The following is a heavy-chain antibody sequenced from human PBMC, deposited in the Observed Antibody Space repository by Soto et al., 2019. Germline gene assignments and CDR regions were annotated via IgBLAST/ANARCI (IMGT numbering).Heavy chain of an antibody. Sequence: EVQLLESGGGFVQPGGSLRVSCTASGFIFKNYAMNWVRQGPGKGLEYVSGISGSGGRTFYSASVRGRFTVSRDDSRTTLYLQRNTLRLEDTGIYYCAHLSETRQFNDDALNVWGKGTMVTVSS. CDR2: ISGSGGRT. J-gene: IGHJ6*04. CDR1: GFIFKNYA. CDR3: AHLSETRQFNDDALNV. V-gene: IGHV3-23*01. D-gene: IGHD1-1*01.